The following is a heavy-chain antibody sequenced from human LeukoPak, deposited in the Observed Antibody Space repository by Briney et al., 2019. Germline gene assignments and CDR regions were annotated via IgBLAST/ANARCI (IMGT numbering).Heavy chain of an antibody. CDR3: ARDGLSRGSCYSHNWFDP. Sequence: ASVKVSCKASGYTFTSYYMHWVRQAPGQGLEWMGIINPSGGSTSYAQKFQGRVTMTRDTSTSTVYMELSSLRSEDTAVYYCARDGLSRGSCYSHNWFDPWGKGTLVTVSS. J-gene: IGHJ5*02. CDR2: INPSGGST. CDR1: GYTFTSYY. D-gene: IGHD2-21*01. V-gene: IGHV1-46*01.